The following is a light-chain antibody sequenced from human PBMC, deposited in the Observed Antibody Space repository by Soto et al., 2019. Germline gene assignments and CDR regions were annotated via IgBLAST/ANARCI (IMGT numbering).Light chain of an antibody. CDR3: QYLNSFPLT. CDR2: DAS. V-gene: IGKV1-5*01. Sequence: DIQVTQSPPTLSASVGDRVTITCRASQTISTWMAWYQQKPGKAPKLLVYDASTLQSGVASRFSGSGSGTDFSLTISSLQPEDVATYYCQYLNSFPLTFGGGTKVDIK. CDR1: QTISTW. J-gene: IGKJ4*01.